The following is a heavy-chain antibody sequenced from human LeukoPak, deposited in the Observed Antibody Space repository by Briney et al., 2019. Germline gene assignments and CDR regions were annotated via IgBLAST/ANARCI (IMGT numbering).Heavy chain of an antibody. CDR1: GYSLTNYW. D-gene: IGHD4-17*01. J-gene: IGHJ4*02. CDR3: ARSGYGDYNFDY. V-gene: IGHV5-51*01. CDR2: IYPGDSDT. Sequence: GESLKISCKGSGYSLTNYWIGWVRQMPGQGLEWMGIIYPGDSDTKYSPSFQGQVTISVDKSISTAYLQWSSLKASDTAMYYCARSGYGDYNFDYWGQGTLVTVSS.